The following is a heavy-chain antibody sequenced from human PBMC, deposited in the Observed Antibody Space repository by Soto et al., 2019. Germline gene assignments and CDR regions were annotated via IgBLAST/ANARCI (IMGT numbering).Heavy chain of an antibody. D-gene: IGHD6-6*01. CDR3: ARDRIAARRYYFDY. CDR2: IYYSGST. J-gene: IGHJ4*02. V-gene: IGHV4-31*03. Sequence: PSETLSLTCTVSGGSISSGGYYWSWIRQHPGKGLEWIGYIYYSGSTYYNPSLKSRVTISVDTSKNQFSLKLSSVTAADTAVYYCARDRIAARRYYFDYWGQGTLVTVS. CDR1: GGSISSGGYY.